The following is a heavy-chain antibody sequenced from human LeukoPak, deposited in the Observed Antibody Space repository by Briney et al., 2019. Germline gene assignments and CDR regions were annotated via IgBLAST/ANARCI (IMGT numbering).Heavy chain of an antibody. CDR1: GFTFTNAW. J-gene: IGHJ4*02. CDR2: IKSNTDGGTT. Sequence: GGSLRLSCAASGFTFTNAWMTWDRQAPGKGLEWVGRIKSNTDGGTTDYAAPVKGRFTISRDDSKNTLNQQMNSLKTEDTAVYYCTTFYYYGSGSYLGYWGQGTVVPVSS. D-gene: IGHD3-10*01. CDR3: TTFYYYGSGSYLGY. V-gene: IGHV3-15*01.